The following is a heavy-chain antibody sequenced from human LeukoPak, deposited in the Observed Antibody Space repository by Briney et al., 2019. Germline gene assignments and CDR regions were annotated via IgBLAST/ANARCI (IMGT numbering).Heavy chain of an antibody. CDR2: ISSSSSYI. D-gene: IGHD4-17*01. Sequence: PVGSLRLSCAASGFTFSSYSMNWVRQAPGKGLEWVSSISSSSSYIYYADSVKGRFTISRDNAKNSLYLQMNSLRAEDTAVYYCARDLRDLGDYVYYYYGMDVWGQGTTVTVSS. CDR1: GFTFSSYS. J-gene: IGHJ6*02. CDR3: ARDLRDLGDYVYYYYGMDV. V-gene: IGHV3-21*01.